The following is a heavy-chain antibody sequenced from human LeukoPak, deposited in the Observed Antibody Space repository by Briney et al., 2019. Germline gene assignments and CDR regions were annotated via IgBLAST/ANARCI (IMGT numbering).Heavy chain of an antibody. V-gene: IGHV1-18*01. Sequence: ASVKVCCKASGYTFTSYGISWVRQAPGQGLEWMGWISAYNGNTNYAQKLQGRVTMTTDTSTSSAYMELRSLRSDDTAVYYCARLPSEPRNFDYWGQGTLVTVSS. CDR2: ISAYNGNT. CDR3: ARLPSEPRNFDY. J-gene: IGHJ4*02. CDR1: GYTFTSYG.